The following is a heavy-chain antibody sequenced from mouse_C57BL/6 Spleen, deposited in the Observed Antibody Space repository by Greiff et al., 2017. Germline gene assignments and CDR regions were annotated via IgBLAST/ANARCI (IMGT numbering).Heavy chain of an antibody. D-gene: IGHD1-1*01. J-gene: IGHJ2*01. V-gene: IGHV1-69*01. CDR2: IDPSDSYT. Sequence: VQLQQPGAELVMPGASVKLSCKASGYTFTSYWMHWVKQRPGQGLEWIGEIDPSDSYTNYNQKFKGKSTLTVDKSSSTAYMQLSSLTSEDSAVYYCARGGTTVPPDYWGQGTTLTVSS. CDR1: GYTFTSYW. CDR3: ARGGTTVPPDY.